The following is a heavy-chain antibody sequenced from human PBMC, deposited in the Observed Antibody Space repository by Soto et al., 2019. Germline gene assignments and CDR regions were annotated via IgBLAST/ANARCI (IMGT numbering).Heavy chain of an antibody. CDR2: ISSSSSYI. CDR3: ARTPLHSSSSDYYYYYYMDV. CDR1: GFTFSSYS. Sequence: EVQLVESGGGLVKPGGSLRLSCAASGFTFSSYSMNWVRQAPGKGLEWVSSISSSSSYIYYADSVKGRFTISRDNAKNSLYLQMNSLRAEDTAVYYCARTPLHSSSSDYYYYYYMDVWGKGTTVTVSS. J-gene: IGHJ6*03. D-gene: IGHD6-6*01. V-gene: IGHV3-21*01.